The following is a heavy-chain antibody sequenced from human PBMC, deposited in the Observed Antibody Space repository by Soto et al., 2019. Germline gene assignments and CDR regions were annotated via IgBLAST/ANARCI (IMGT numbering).Heavy chain of an antibody. CDR3: ARDEIRFSWAYGMDV. CDR2: ISYDGSNK. CDR1: GFTFSSYA. V-gene: IGHV3-30-3*01. Sequence: QVQLVESGGGVVQPGRSLRLSCAASGFTFSSYAMHWVRQAPGKGLEWVAVISYDGSNKYYADSVKGRFTISRDNFEDSLYLQMNSLRAEDTAVYYCARDEIRFSWAYGMDVWGQGTTVTVSS. J-gene: IGHJ6*02. D-gene: IGHD3-3*01.